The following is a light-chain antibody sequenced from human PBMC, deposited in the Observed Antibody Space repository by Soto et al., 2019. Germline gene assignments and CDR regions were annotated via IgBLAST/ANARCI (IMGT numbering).Light chain of an antibody. V-gene: IGLV1-51*01. CDR1: SSNIAKNY. J-gene: IGLJ3*02. CDR3: GSWDSSLSAGV. CDR2: DNR. Sequence: QSVLTQPPSISAAPGQEVTISCSGSSSNIAKNYVFWYQQLPGTAPKLLIYDNRKRPSGIPDRFFASKSGTSATLGITGLQTGDEADYYCGSWDSSLSAGVFGGGTKLTVL.